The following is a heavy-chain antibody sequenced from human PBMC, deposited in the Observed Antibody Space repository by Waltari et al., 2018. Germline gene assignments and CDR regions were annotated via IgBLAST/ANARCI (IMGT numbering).Heavy chain of an antibody. CDR3: ARSGYSSSWYGFGASDH. J-gene: IGHJ4*02. V-gene: IGHV1-69*13. CDR2: IIPSFGTA. Sequence: QVQLVQSGAEVKKPGSSVKVSCKASGGTFSRYAIGWVRPAPGQGLEGMGGIIPSFGTANYAQKFQGRVTITADESTSTAYMELSSLRSEDTAVYYCARSGYSSSWYGFGASDHWGQGTLVTVSS. D-gene: IGHD6-13*01. CDR1: GGTFSRYA.